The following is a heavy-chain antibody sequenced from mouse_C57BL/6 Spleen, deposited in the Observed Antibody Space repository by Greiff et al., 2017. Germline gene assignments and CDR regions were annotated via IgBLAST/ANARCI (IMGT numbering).Heavy chain of an antibody. CDR2: INPSTGGT. Sequence: VQLQQSGPELVKPGASVKISCKASGYSFTGYYMNWVKQSPEKSLEWIGEINPSTGGTTYNQKFKAKATLTVDKSSSTAYMQLKSLTSEDSAVYYCAREGYGNYEGGYAMDYWGQGTSGTVSS. CDR3: AREGYGNYEGGYAMDY. V-gene: IGHV1-42*01. CDR1: GYSFTGYY. D-gene: IGHD2-10*02. J-gene: IGHJ4*01.